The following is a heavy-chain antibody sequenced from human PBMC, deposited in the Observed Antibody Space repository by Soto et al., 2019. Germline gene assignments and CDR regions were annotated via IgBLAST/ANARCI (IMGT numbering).Heavy chain of an antibody. Sequence: QLQLQESGPGLVKPSETLSLTCTVSGGSISSSSYYWGWIRQPPGKGLEWIGSIYYSGSTYYNPSLKSRVPISVDTSKNQFSLKLSSVTAADTAVYYCARQSDIVVVVAATPFDYWGQGTLVTVSS. D-gene: IGHD2-15*01. J-gene: IGHJ4*02. V-gene: IGHV4-39*01. CDR2: IYYSGST. CDR1: GGSISSSSYY. CDR3: ARQSDIVVVVAATPFDY.